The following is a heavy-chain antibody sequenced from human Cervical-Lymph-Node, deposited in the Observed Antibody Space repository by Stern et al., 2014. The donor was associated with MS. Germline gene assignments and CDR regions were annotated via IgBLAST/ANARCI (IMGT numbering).Heavy chain of an antibody. J-gene: IGHJ4*02. CDR2: ISGSDGST. Sequence: EVQLVESGGTLVQPGGSLRLSCAASGFTFSSYAMSWVRQAPGTGLEGVSVISGSDGSTFYADSVKGRFTISRDNSKNTLFLQMNSLRAEDTAVYYCAKVYGSGPFDYWGQGTLVTVSS. CDR1: GFTFSSYA. CDR3: AKVYGSGPFDY. D-gene: IGHD6-19*01. V-gene: IGHV3-23*04.